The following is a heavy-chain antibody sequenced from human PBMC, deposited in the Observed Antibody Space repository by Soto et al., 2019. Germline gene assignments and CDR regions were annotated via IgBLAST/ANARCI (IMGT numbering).Heavy chain of an antibody. CDR2: INPSGGST. CDR1: GYTFTSYY. CDR3: ARINGIAAAGT. J-gene: IGHJ5*02. V-gene: IGHV1-46*01. D-gene: IGHD6-13*01. Sequence: ASVKGSCTASGYTFTSYYMHWVRQAPGQGLEWMGIINPSGGSTSYTQKFQGRVTMTRDTSTSTVYMELSSLRSEDTAVYDCARINGIAAAGTWGQGTLVTVSS.